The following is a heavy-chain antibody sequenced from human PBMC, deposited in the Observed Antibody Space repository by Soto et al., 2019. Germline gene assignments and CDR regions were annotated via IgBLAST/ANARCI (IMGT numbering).Heavy chain of an antibody. D-gene: IGHD1-26*01. CDR2: IIPIFGTA. CDR1: GGTFSSYA. V-gene: IGHV1-69*13. Sequence: GASVKVSCKASGGTFSSYAISWVRQAPGQGLEWMGGIIPIFGTANYAQKFQGRVTITADESTSTACMELSSLRSEDTAVYYCARCYSKSGSYYPFDYWGQGTLVTVSS. J-gene: IGHJ4*02. CDR3: ARCYSKSGSYYPFDY.